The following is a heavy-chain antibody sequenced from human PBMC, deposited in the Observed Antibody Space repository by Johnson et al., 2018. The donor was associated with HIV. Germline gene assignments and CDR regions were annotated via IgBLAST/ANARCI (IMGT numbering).Heavy chain of an antibody. CDR1: GFTFSSYA. J-gene: IGHJ3*01. CDR2: ISDTSGAT. CDR3: AKQGSDPPL. V-gene: IGHV3-23*04. Sequence: VQLVESGGGLVQPGGSLRLSCAASGFTFSSYAMSWVRQAPGKGLEWVSSISDTSGATDYADSVKGRFTISRDNSKNTLYLQMNSRRVDDTAVYFCAKQGSDPPLWGQGTLVTVSS.